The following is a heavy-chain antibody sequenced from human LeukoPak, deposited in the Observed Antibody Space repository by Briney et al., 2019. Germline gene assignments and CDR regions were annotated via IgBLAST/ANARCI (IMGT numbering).Heavy chain of an antibody. D-gene: IGHD4-17*01. Sequence: GGSLRLSCAASGFTCSSYSLNWARQAPGQGLEWISYLSGTSNSYKYYADSVKGRFTISRDDAKNSLYLQMNSLRAEDTAVYYCARPSINDYGDFGYWGQGTLVTVSS. V-gene: IGHV3-21*01. CDR2: LSGTSNSYK. J-gene: IGHJ4*02. CDR3: ARPSINDYGDFGY. CDR1: GFTCSSYS.